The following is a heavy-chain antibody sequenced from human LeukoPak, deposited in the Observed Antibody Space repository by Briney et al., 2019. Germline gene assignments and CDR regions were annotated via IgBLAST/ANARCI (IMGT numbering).Heavy chain of an antibody. CDR2: ISSSSSYI. J-gene: IGHJ3*02. Sequence: PGGSLRLYCAASGFTFSSYSMNWVRQAPGKGLEWVSSISSSSSYIYYADSVKGRFTISRDNAKNSLYLQMNSLRAEDTAVYYCARDLDWVTPGPEAFDIWGQGTMVTVSS. D-gene: IGHD2-21*02. CDR1: GFTFSSYS. CDR3: ARDLDWVTPGPEAFDI. V-gene: IGHV3-21*01.